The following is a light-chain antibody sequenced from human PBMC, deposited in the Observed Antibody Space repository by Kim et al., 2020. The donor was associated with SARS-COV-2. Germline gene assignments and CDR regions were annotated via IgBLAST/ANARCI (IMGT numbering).Light chain of an antibody. Sequence: AITITCTGTSSDVGNYNLVSWYQQHPGKAPKLMIYEVNNRPSGVSDRFSGSKSGNTASLTISGLQAEDEADYYSCSYAGSSTSYAFGTGTKVTVL. J-gene: IGLJ1*01. V-gene: IGLV2-23*02. CDR3: CSYAGSSTSYA. CDR2: EVN. CDR1: SSDVGNYNL.